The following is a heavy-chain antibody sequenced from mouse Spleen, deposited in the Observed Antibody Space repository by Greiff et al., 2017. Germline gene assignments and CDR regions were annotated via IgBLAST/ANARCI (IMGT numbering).Heavy chain of an antibody. V-gene: IGHV7-3*01. D-gene: IGHD1-1*01. Sequence: EVMLVESGGGLVQPGGSLSLSCAASGFTFTDYYMSWVRQPPGKALEWLGFIRNKANGYTTEYSASVNGRFTISRDNSQSILYLQMNALRAEDSATYYCARYYGSSYWYFDVWGTGTTVTVSS. J-gene: IGHJ1*03. CDR2: IRNKANGYTT. CDR1: GFTFTDYY. CDR3: ARYYGSSYWYFDV.